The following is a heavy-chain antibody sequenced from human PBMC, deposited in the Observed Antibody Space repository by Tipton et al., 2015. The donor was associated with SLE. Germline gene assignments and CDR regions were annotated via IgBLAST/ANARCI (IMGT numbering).Heavy chain of an antibody. D-gene: IGHD2-21*01. CDR3: ARAGGGDSNWFDP. Sequence: TLSLTCTVSGDSISSGDDYWSWIRQPPGKGLEWIGNIYYGGGTYYNPSLESRVTVSLDTSKNQFSLKLSSVTAADTAVYYCARAGGGDSNWFDPWGQGTLVTVSS. J-gene: IGHJ5*02. CDR1: GDSISSGDDY. V-gene: IGHV4-30-4*08. CDR2: IYYGGGT.